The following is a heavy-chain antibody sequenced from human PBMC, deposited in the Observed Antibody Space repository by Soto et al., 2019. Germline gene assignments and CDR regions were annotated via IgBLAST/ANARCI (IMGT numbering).Heavy chain of an antibody. D-gene: IGHD3-9*01. CDR3: TRHQAPFDILTAYYYCYSRMDV. CDR2: IRSKANSYAT. V-gene: IGHV3-73*01. J-gene: IGHJ6*02. CDR1: GFTFSGSA. Sequence: GGSLRLSCAASGFTFSGSAMHWVRQASGKGLEWVGRIRSKANSYATAYAASLKGRFTISRDDSKNTAYLQMNSLKTEYTAVYYCTRHQAPFDILTAYYYCYSRMDVWGQGTTVTVSS.